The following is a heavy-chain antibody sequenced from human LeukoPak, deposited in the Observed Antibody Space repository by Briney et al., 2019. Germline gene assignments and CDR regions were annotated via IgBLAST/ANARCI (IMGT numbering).Heavy chain of an antibody. D-gene: IGHD6-19*01. J-gene: IGHJ3*02. V-gene: IGHV3-21*01. CDR3: ASVTIAVADDDAFDI. CDR2: VSSSSSYI. CDR1: GFTFSNYN. Sequence: GGSLRLSCAACGFTFSNYNMNWVRQAPGKGLEWVSSVSSSSSYIYYADSVKGRFTISRDNAKNSLYLQMNSLRAEDTAVYYCASVTIAVADDDAFDIWGQGTMVTVSS.